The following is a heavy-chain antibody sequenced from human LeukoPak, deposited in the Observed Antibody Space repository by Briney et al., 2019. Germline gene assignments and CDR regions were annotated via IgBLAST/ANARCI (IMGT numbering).Heavy chain of an antibody. CDR2: IHYSGNT. D-gene: IGHD3-3*01. J-gene: IGHJ5*02. CDR3: AREPGVNDFWSSGPLDPRSWLDP. CDR1: GGSIRDYY. Sequence: PSETLSLTCTVSGGSIRDYYWSWIRQARGKGLEWIGYIHYSGNTKYNPSLKSRVIISLDTSKNQLSLKVTSVTAADTAVYYCAREPGVNDFWSSGPLDPRSWLDPWGQGTLVTVSS. V-gene: IGHV4-59*01.